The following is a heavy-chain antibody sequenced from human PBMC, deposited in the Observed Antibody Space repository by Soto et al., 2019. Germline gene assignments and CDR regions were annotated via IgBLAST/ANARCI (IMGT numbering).Heavy chain of an antibody. J-gene: IGHJ3*02. Sequence: PSETLSLTCTVSGGSISSYYWSWIRQPPGKGLEWSGYIYYSGSTNYNPSLKSRVTISVDTSKNQFSLKLSSVTAADTAVYYCARYSSGWYKYAFDIWGQGTMVTVSS. CDR1: GGSISSYY. CDR2: IYYSGST. D-gene: IGHD6-19*01. CDR3: ARYSSGWYKYAFDI. V-gene: IGHV4-59*01.